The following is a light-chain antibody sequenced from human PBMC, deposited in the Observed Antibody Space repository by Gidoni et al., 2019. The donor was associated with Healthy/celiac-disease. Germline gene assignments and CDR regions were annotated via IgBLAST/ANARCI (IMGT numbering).Light chain of an antibody. CDR1: QSISSY. CDR2: AAS. J-gene: IGKJ2*01. Sequence: DIQITQSPSSLSASVGDRVTITCRASQSISSYVNWYQQKPGKAPKLLIYAASSLQSRVPSRFSGSGSGTDFTLTISRLQPEDFATYYCQQRYSTPYTFGQGTKLEIK. CDR3: QQRYSTPYT. V-gene: IGKV1-39*01.